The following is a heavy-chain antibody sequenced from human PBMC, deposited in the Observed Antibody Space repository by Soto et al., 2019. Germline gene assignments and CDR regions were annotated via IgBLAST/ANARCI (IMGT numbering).Heavy chain of an antibody. CDR3: ARWSQQRTFDY. Sequence: RGSPRLSCAASGFTYSSYATHRVHQAPGKGPQWVAVISYDGSNKYYADSVKGRFTISRDDSKNTLYLQMSSLRAEDTAVYYCARWSQQRTFDYWGQGTLVVVCS. CDR2: ISYDGSNK. J-gene: IGHJ4*02. CDR1: GFTYSSYA. V-gene: IGHV3-30-3*01. D-gene: IGHD6-13*01.